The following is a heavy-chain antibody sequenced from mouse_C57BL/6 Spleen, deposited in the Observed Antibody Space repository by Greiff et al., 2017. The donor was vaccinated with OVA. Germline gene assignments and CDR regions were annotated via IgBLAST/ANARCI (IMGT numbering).Heavy chain of an antibody. V-gene: IGHV1-19*01. Sequence: VQLQQSGPVLVKPGASVKMSCKASGYTFTDYYMNWVKQSHGKSLEWIGVINPYNGGTSYNQKFKGKATLTVDKSSSTAYMELNSLTSEDSAVYYCARADYEGYFDVWGTGTTVTVSS. CDR2: INPYNGGT. CDR1: GYTFTDYY. J-gene: IGHJ1*03. D-gene: IGHD2-4*01. CDR3: ARADYEGYFDV.